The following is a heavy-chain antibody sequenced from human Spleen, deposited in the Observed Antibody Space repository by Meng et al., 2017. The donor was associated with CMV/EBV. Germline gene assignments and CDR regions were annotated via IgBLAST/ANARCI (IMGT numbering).Heavy chain of an antibody. J-gene: IGHJ5*02. V-gene: IGHV4-34*01. CDR2: INHSGST. CDR1: DGSCSGYY. CDR3: ARGGIAAAGPGWFDP. Sequence: YDGSCSGYYWSGIRQPRGKGMEWSREINHSGSTNYNPSLKSRVTISVDTSKNQFSLKLSSVTAEDTAVYYCARGGIAAAGPGWFDPWGQGTLVTVSS. D-gene: IGHD6-13*01.